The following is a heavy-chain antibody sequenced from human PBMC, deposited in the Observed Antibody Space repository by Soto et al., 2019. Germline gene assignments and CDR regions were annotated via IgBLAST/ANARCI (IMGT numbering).Heavy chain of an antibody. CDR3: ARGRTIFGVVIKYYFDY. CDR2: VFSSGST. CDR1: GGSVSSFC. D-gene: IGHD3-3*01. V-gene: IGHV4-59*02. J-gene: IGHJ4*02. Sequence: SETLSLTCYVSGGSVSSFCWTWIRQSPGKGLESIAYVFSSGSTNYNPSLKSRVTISVDTSKNQFSLKLSSVTAADTAVYYCARGRTIFGVVIKYYFDYWGQGTLVTVSS.